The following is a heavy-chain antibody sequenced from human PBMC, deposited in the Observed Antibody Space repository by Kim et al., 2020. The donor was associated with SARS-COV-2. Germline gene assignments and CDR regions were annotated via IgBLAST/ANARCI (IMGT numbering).Heavy chain of an antibody. V-gene: IGHV3-23*01. D-gene: IGHD2-2*01. CDR3: AKGGYAAALVGFPFDY. J-gene: IGHJ4*02. Sequence: SVKGRFTISRDSSKNTLYLQVNSLRAEDTAVYYCAKGGYAAALVGFPFDYWGQGTLVTVSS.